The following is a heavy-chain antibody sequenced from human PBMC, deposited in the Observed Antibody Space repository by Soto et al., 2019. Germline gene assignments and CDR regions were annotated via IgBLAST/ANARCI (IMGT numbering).Heavy chain of an antibody. CDR1: GGTFSNYA. CDR2: IVPIFGTT. J-gene: IGHJ6*02. CDR3: ARVEAVAGLYNYHGLDV. V-gene: IGHV1-69*12. Sequence: QVQLVQSGAEVKKPGSSVKVSCKVSGGTFSNYAIDWVRLAPGHGLEWMGGIVPIFGTTYYTQKFQGRAIIIADDSPTTAYLEMSSLRSEDTAIYYCARVEAVAGLYNYHGLDVWGQGTAVTVSS. D-gene: IGHD6-19*01.